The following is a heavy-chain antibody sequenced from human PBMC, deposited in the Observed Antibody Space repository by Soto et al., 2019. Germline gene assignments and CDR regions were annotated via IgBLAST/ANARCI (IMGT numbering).Heavy chain of an antibody. D-gene: IGHD5-18*01. CDR1: GFTFSSYW. Sequence: GGSLRLSCAASGFTFSSYWMSWVRQAPGKGLEWVANIKQDGSEKYYVDSGKGRFTISRDNAKNSLYLQMNSLRAEDTAVYYCARHSYGYEGVLGYFDYWGQGTLVTVSS. CDR3: ARHSYGYEGVLGYFDY. V-gene: IGHV3-7*05. CDR2: IKQDGSEK. J-gene: IGHJ4*02.